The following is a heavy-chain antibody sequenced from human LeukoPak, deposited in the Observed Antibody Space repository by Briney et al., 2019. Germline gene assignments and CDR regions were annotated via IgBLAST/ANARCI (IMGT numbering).Heavy chain of an antibody. CDR2: IYTSGST. V-gene: IGHV4-4*09. CDR1: GGSISSYY. D-gene: IGHD6-13*01. Sequence: SETLSLTCTVSGGSISSYYWSWIRQPPGKGLEGIGYIYTSGSTNYNPSLKSRVTISVDTSKNQFSLKLSSVTAADTAVYYCARAGIAAAGWFDPWGQGTLVTVSS. CDR3: ARAGIAAAGWFDP. J-gene: IGHJ5*02.